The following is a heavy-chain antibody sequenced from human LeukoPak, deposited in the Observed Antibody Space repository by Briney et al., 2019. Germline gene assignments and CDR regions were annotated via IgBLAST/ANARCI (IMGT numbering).Heavy chain of an antibody. D-gene: IGHD5-12*01. Sequence: PGGSLRLSCAASGFTFSSYGMHWVRQAPGKGLEWVAYIQNDGSNEQYADSVKGRFSISRDNSKNTLYLQMNSLRAEDTAVYYCARGPSGYHNTGGQGTLVTVSS. J-gene: IGHJ4*02. V-gene: IGHV3-30*02. CDR1: GFTFSSYG. CDR3: ARGPSGYHNT. CDR2: IQNDGSNE.